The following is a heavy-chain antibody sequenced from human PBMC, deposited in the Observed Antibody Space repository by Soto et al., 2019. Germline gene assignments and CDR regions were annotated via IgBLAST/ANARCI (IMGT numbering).Heavy chain of an antibody. J-gene: IGHJ5*02. CDR3: ARDTGYYHWFDP. Sequence: PGGSLRLSCAASGFTFSSYSMNWVRQAPGKGLEWVSSISSSSSYIYYADSVKGRFTISRDNAKNSLYLQMNSLRAEDTAVYYCARDTGYYHWFDPWGQGTLVTVSS. CDR1: GFTFSSYS. V-gene: IGHV3-21*01. D-gene: IGHD3-16*01. CDR2: ISSSSSYI.